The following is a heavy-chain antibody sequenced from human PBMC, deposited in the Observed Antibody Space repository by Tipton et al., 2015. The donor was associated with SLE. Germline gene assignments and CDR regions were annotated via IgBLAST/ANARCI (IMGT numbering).Heavy chain of an antibody. D-gene: IGHD3-22*01. CDR2: IKSKTDGGTT. J-gene: IGHJ3*02. CDR1: GFTFSNAW. Sequence: SLRLSCAASGFTFSNAWMSWVRQAPGKGLEWVGRIKSKTDGGTTDYAAPVKGRFTISRDDSKNTLYLQMDSLKTEDTAVYYCTTDQKAYYYDTITFDIWSQGTMVTVSS. CDR3: TTDQKAYYYDTITFDI. V-gene: IGHV3-15*01.